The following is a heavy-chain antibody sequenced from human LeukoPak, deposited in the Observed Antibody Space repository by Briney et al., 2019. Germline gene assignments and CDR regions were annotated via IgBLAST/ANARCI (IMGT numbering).Heavy chain of an antibody. CDR2: IYYSGST. V-gene: IGHV4-59*01. CDR1: GGSISTYY. J-gene: IGHJ4*02. CDR3: ARERGDYLDF. Sequence: SETLSLTCTVSGGSISTYYWSWIRQPPGKGLEWIGYIYYSGSTNYNPSLKSRVTISVDTSKNQFSLKVRSVTAADTAVYYYARERGDYLDFWGQGTLVTVSS.